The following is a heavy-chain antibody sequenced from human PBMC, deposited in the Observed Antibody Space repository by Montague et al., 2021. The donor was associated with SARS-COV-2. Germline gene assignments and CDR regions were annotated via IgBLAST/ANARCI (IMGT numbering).Heavy chain of an antibody. J-gene: IGHJ4*02. CDR3: ARQITMVREPFDS. D-gene: IGHD3-10*01. V-gene: IGHV4-59*08. CDR2: IYYYGSV. CDR1: GDSASRSY. Sequence: SETLSLTRTVAGDSASRSYWDWIRQSPGKGLEWIGNIYYYGSVNYNPSLKSRLSISLDTSKNQLSLTLTSVTAADTATYYCARQITMVREPFDSWGQGTLVLVSS.